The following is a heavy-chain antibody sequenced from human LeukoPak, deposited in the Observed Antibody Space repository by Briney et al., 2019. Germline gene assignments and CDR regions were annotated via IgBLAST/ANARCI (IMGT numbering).Heavy chain of an antibody. V-gene: IGHV4-61*01. Sequence: SETLSLTCTVSGGSVSSGSYYWSWIRQPPGKGLEWMGYFFYSGSTNYNPSLKSRVTISVDTSKNQFSLRLTSVTAADTAVYYCARGLTSSGYVFGIWGQGTMVTVSS. CDR3: ARGLTSSGYVFGI. CDR2: FFYSGST. CDR1: GGSVSSGSYY. J-gene: IGHJ3*02. D-gene: IGHD6-19*01.